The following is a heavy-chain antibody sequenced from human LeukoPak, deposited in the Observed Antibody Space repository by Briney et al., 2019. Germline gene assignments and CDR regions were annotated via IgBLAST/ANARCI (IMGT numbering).Heavy chain of an antibody. CDR1: GGSISNYY. CDR3: ARGGYCSSTSCFPFDY. J-gene: IGHJ4*02. D-gene: IGHD2-2*01. Sequence: SETLSLTCTVSGGSISNYYWSWIRQPTGKGLEWIGYIYYSGSPNYNPSLKSRVTLSVDTSKNQFSLNLSSVTAADTAMYYCARGGYCSSTSCFPFDYWGQGTLVTVSS. CDR2: IYYSGSP. V-gene: IGHV4-59*01.